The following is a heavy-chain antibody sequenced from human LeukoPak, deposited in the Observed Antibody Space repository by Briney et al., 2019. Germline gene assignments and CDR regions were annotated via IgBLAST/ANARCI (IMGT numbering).Heavy chain of an antibody. V-gene: IGHV4-30-2*01. CDR1: GGSISSGGYY. D-gene: IGHD6-6*01. J-gene: IGHJ4*02. Sequence: SQTLSLTCTVSGGSISSGGYYWSWLRQPPGKGLEWIGYIYHSGSTYYNPSLKSRVTISVDRSKNQFSLKLSSVTAADTAVYYCAREYSSSSIDYWGQGTLVTVSS. CDR3: AREYSSSSIDY. CDR2: IYHSGST.